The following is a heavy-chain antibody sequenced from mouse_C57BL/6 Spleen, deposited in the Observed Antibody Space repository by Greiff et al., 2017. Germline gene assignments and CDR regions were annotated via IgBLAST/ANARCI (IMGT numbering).Heavy chain of an antibody. V-gene: IGHV1-26*01. Sequence: EVQLQQSGPELVKPGASVKISCKASGYTFTDYYMNWVKQSHGKSLEWIGDINPNNGGTSYNQKFKGKATLTVDKSSSTAYMELRSLTSEDSAVYYCARSRITTVVATDYYAMDYWGQGTSVTVSS. CDR2: INPNNGGT. D-gene: IGHD1-1*01. J-gene: IGHJ4*01. CDR1: GYTFTDYY. CDR3: ARSRITTVVATDYYAMDY.